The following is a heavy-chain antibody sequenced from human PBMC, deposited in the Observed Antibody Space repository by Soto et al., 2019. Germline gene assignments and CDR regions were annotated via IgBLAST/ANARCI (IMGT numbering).Heavy chain of an antibody. CDR3: ARESNHYQDFFQN. CDR2: ISNAGSGNT. Sequence: ASVKVSCKTSGYPFPSFEVHWIRQAPGQRPEWMGGISNAGSGNTKYSQKFQDRLTITGDKRATTVYMALSSLTPEDTATYYCARESNHYQDFFQNWGQGTQVTVSS. CDR1: GYPFPSFE. J-gene: IGHJ4*02. V-gene: IGHV1-3*01. D-gene: IGHD2-2*01.